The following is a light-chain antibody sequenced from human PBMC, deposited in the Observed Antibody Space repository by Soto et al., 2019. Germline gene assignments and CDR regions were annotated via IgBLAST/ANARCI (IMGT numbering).Light chain of an antibody. CDR3: QQYGSSPRT. Sequence: EIVLTQFPGTLSLSPGERATLSYRASQSVGSNYLAWYQQRPGQPPNLLIFGASHRAPDIPDRFSGSGSGTDFTLTISRLEPEDFAVYYCQQYGSSPRTFGQGTRLEIK. CDR1: QSVGSNY. V-gene: IGKV3-20*01. CDR2: GAS. J-gene: IGKJ5*01.